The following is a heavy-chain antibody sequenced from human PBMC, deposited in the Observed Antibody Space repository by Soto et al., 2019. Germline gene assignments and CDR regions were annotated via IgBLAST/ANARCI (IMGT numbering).Heavy chain of an antibody. CDR1: GFTFSSYA. CDR2: IWYDGSNK. J-gene: IGHJ4*02. CDR3: AREGSCSLVPDS. V-gene: IGHV3-33*01. D-gene: IGHD2-15*01. Sequence: QVQLLESGGGVVQPGRSLRLSCAASGFTFSSYAMHWVRQAPGKGLEWVAVIWYDGSNKYYADSVKGRFTVSRDNSKKTVYLQMNSLRGEDTGVYYCAREGSCSLVPDSWGQGTLVTVAA.